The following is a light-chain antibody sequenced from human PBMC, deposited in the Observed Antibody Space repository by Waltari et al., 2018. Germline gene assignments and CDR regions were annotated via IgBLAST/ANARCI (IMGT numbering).Light chain of an antibody. Sequence: QSALTQPASVSGSPGQSITISCTGSSTDLGSSTLVSWYQHHPDTAPKLIIYEATERPPRVFHRFFGPRSGNTASLTISTLQAEDEADYYCFSYADGRSLVFGGGTKLTVL. CDR1: STDLGSSTL. J-gene: IGLJ2*01. CDR3: FSYADGRSLV. CDR2: EAT. V-gene: IGLV2-23*01.